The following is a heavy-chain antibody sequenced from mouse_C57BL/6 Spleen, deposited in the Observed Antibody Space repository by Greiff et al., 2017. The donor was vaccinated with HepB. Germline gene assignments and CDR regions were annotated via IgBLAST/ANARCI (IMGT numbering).Heavy chain of an antibody. CDR1: GYTFTSYW. Sequence: VQLQQPGAELVKPGASVKLSCKASGYTFTSYWMHWVKQRPGRGLEWIGEIDPSDSYTNYNQKFKGKSTLTVDKSSSTAYMQLSSLTSEDSAVYYCAATVVATPYYFDYWGQGTTLTVSS. J-gene: IGHJ2*01. V-gene: IGHV1-69*01. CDR2: IDPSDSYT. D-gene: IGHD1-1*01. CDR3: AATVVATPYYFDY.